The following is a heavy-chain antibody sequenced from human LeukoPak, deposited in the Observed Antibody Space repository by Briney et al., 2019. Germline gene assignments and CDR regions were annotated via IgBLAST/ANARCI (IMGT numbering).Heavy chain of an antibody. D-gene: IGHD3-22*01. J-gene: IGHJ5*02. CDR3: ASSHDSSGNA. CDR1: GFPFSTYW. Sequence: QSGGSLRLSCAASGFPFSTYWMAWVRQAPGKGLDWVANIRKDGGAKFYAASVKGRFIISRDNAKNSLYLQMNNLRDEDTAVYYCASSHDSSGNAWGQGTLVTV. CDR2: IRKDGGAK. V-gene: IGHV3-7*01.